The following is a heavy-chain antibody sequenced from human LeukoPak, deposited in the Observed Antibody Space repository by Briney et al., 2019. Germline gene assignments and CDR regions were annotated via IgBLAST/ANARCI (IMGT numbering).Heavy chain of an antibody. D-gene: IGHD5-18*01. J-gene: IGHJ4*02. CDR1: GFTFSDYY. CDR3: ARDGKYSYGAPFDY. V-gene: IGHV3-11*01. CDR2: ISSSGSTI. Sequence: GGSLRLSCAASGFTFSDYYMNRIRQAPGKGLEWVSYISSSGSTIYYTDSVKGRFTISRDNAKNSLYLQMNRLRAEDTAVYYCARDGKYSYGAPFDYWGQGTLVTVSS.